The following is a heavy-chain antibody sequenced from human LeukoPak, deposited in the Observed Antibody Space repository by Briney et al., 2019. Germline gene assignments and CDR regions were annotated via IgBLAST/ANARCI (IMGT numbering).Heavy chain of an antibody. J-gene: IGHJ4*02. CDR3: ARFHDYGGNRYFDY. Sequence: SETLSLTCTVSGGSISSYYRSWIRQPPGKGLEWIGYIYYSGNTNYNPSLKSRVTISIDTSKNQVSLKLSSVTAADTAVYYCARFHDYGGNRYFDYWGQGTLVTVSS. D-gene: IGHD4-23*01. V-gene: IGHV4-59*01. CDR1: GGSISSYY. CDR2: IYYSGNT.